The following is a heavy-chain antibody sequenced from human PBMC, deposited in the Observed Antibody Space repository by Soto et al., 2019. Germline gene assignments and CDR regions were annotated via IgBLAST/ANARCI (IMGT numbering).Heavy chain of an antibody. J-gene: IGHJ3*02. D-gene: IGHD6-13*01. CDR2: ISAYNGNT. CDR3: ARSPIAAAGSRYAFDI. V-gene: IGHV1-18*01. Sequence: GTSVKLSCEACGDSFTSYGISWVRQAPRQGLEWMGWISAYNGNTNYAQKLQGRVTMTTDTSTSTAYMELRSLRSDDTAVYYCARSPIAAAGSRYAFDIWGQGTMVTVSS. CDR1: GDSFTSYG.